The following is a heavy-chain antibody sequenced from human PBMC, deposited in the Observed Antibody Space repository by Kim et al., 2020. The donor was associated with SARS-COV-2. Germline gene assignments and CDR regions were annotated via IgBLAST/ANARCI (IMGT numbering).Heavy chain of an antibody. Sequence: GGSLRLSCTTSGFTFTGYAMSWVRQAPGKGLEWVSSIDGSDGTTYYVDSVEGRFTISRDNSKNTLYLQMNTLRADDTAIYYCIKGGWGWIWGHWGHGT. V-gene: IGHV3-23*01. CDR3: IKGGWGWIWGH. J-gene: IGHJ4*01. CDR2: IDGSDGTT. CDR1: GFTFTGYA. D-gene: IGHD3-16*01.